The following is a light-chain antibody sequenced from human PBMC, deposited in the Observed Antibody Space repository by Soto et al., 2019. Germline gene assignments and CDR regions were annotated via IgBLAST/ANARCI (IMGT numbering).Light chain of an antibody. CDR3: SSYTGSTTLVI. J-gene: IGLJ2*01. Sequence: QSALTQPASVSGSPGQSITISCTGTSSDVGGYNYVSWYQQHPGKAPKLMIYDVSNRPSGVSNRFSGSRSGNTASLNISGLQAEDEAHYYCSSYTGSTTLVIFGGGTKLTVL. CDR1: SSDVGGYNY. CDR2: DVS. V-gene: IGLV2-14*03.